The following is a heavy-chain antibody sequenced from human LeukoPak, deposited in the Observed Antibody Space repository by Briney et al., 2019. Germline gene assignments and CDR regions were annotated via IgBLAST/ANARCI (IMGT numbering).Heavy chain of an antibody. CDR2: IYYSGST. CDR1: GGSISSSSYY. J-gene: IGHJ4*02. V-gene: IGHV4-39*07. Sequence: SETLSLTCTVSGGSISSSSYYWGWIRQPPGKGLEWIGSIYYSGSTYYNPSLKSRVTISVDTSKNQFSLNLTSVTAADTAVYYCASYYGEEYYFDYWGQGTLVTVSS. CDR3: ASYYGEEYYFDY. D-gene: IGHD4-17*01.